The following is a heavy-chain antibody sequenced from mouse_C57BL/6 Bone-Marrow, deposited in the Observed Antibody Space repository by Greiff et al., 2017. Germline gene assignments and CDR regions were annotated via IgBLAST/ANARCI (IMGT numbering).Heavy chain of an antibody. Sequence: EVQLQQSGPGLVKPSQSLSLTCSVTGYSITSGYYWNWIRQFPGNKLEWMGYISYDGSNNYNPSLKNLISITRETSKNQFFLKLNSVTTEDTATYYCARGYDGYAMDYWGQGTSVTVSS. V-gene: IGHV3-6*01. J-gene: IGHJ4*01. CDR2: ISYDGSN. D-gene: IGHD2-12*01. CDR3: ARGYDGYAMDY. CDR1: GYSITSGYY.